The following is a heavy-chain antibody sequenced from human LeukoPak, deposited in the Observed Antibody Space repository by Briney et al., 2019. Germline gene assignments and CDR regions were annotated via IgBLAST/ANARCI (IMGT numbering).Heavy chain of an antibody. CDR2: ISWNSGSI. V-gene: IGHV3-9*03. D-gene: IGHD4-11*01. Sequence: PGGSLRLSCAASGFTFDDYAMHWVRQAPGKGLEWVSGISWNSGSIGYADSVKGRFTISRDNAKNSLYLQMNSLRAEDMALYYCAKDVSHDYSNYGWSDPWGQGTLVTVSS. J-gene: IGHJ5*02. CDR1: GFTFDDYA. CDR3: AKDVSHDYSNYGWSDP.